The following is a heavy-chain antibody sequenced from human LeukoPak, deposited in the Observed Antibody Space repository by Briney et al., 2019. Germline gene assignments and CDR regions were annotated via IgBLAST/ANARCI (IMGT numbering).Heavy chain of an antibody. CDR2: IYDSGST. Sequence: SETLSLTCTVSGGSISSYYWSWIRQPPGKGLEWIGYIYDSGSTNYNPSLKSRVTISVDTSKNQFSLKLSSVTAADTAVYYCARIQYDYVWGSYRYEYFDYWGQGTLVTVSS. J-gene: IGHJ4*02. D-gene: IGHD3-16*02. V-gene: IGHV4-59*01. CDR3: ARIQYDYVWGSYRYEYFDY. CDR1: GGSISSYY.